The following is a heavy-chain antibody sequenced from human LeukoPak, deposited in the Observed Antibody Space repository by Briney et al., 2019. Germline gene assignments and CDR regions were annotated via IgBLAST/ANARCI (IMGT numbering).Heavy chain of an antibody. V-gene: IGHV1-69*13. Sequence: ASVKVSCTASGGTFSSYAISWVRQAPGQGLEWMGGIIPIFGTANYAQKFQGRVTITADESTSTAYMELSSLRSEDTAVYYCARVGAAPLDYYYYYGMDVGGQGTTVIVSS. CDR2: IIPIFGTA. D-gene: IGHD6-13*01. CDR1: GGTFSSYA. CDR3: ARVGAAPLDYYYYYGMDV. J-gene: IGHJ6*02.